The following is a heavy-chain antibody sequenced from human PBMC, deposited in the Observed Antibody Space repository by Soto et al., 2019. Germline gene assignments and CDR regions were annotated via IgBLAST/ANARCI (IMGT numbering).Heavy chain of an antibody. CDR2: VNFDGSRS. J-gene: IGHJ4*02. Sequence: VQMVESGGGLVQPGGSLRLSCAASGFTFNSFWMNWVRHVPGEGPVWVSRVNFDGSRSHYADSVKGRFTVSGDNAKNTLYLQMNNLRSDDTAVYYCVLEPVYNQNEWRFDSFGQGSLVSVS. V-gene: IGHV3-74*01. CDR1: GFTFNSFW. D-gene: IGHD1-1*01. CDR3: VLEPVYNQNEWRFDS.